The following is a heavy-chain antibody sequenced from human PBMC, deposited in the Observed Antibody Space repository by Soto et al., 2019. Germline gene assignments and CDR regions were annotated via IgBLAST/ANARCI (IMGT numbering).Heavy chain of an antibody. CDR2: IDPSDSYT. CDR1: GYSFTSYW. CDR3: ASARGEWLLGISPRGSGMDV. Sequence: PGESLKISCKGSGYSFTSYWISWVRQMPGKGLEWMGRIDPSDSYTNYSPSFQGHVTISADKSISTAYLQWSSLKASDTAMYYCASARGEWLLGISPRGSGMDVWGQGTTVTVSS. D-gene: IGHD3-3*01. V-gene: IGHV5-10-1*01. J-gene: IGHJ6*02.